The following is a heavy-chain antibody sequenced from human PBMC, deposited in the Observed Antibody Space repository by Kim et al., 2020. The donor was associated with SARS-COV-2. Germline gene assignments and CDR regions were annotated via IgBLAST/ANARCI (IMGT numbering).Heavy chain of an antibody. CDR1: GFTFTTNA. Sequence: GGSLRLSCAASGFTFTTNAMNWVRQAPGKGLEWVSVIVGSGSTTYHADSVKGRFTISRDTPKNTLYLLMNSLRAEDTAIYYWTKYCLGTSCYQGFDYWG. V-gene: IGHV3-23*01. CDR3: TKYCLGTSCYQGFDY. J-gene: IGHJ4*01. D-gene: IGHD2-15*01. CDR2: IVGSGSTT.